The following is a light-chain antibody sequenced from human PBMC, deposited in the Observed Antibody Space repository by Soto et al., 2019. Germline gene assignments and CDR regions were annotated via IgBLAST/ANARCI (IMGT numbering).Light chain of an antibody. CDR2: DVS. J-gene: IGKJ5*01. CDR1: QGVTTN. CDR3: QQYNNWPFS. V-gene: IGKV3-15*01. Sequence: EIAMTQSPGTLSVSPGERATLSCRAGQGVTTNFAWYQQKSGQSPRLLIYDVSIRATGVPARFSGTGSETDFTLTISGLQSEDSAVYFCQQYNNWPFSFGQGTRREIK.